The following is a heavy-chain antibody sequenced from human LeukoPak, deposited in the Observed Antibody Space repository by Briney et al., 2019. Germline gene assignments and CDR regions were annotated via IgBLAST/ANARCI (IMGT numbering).Heavy chain of an antibody. D-gene: IGHD2-2*02. Sequence: GGSLRLSCAASGFTFSSYSMNWVRQAPGKGLEWVSSISSSSSYIYYADSVKGRFAISRDNANNSLYLQMNSLRAEDTAVYYCARDIAPSAIPDAFDFWGQGTMVTVSS. CDR3: ARDIAPSAIPDAFDF. CDR1: GFTFSSYS. J-gene: IGHJ3*01. V-gene: IGHV3-21*01. CDR2: ISSSSSYI.